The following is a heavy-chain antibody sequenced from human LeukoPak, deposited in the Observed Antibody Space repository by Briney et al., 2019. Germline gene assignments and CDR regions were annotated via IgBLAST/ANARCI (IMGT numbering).Heavy chain of an antibody. CDR1: GGSISSSSYY. CDR3: ACGSNNWYNWFDP. CDR2: IYYSGST. J-gene: IGHJ5*02. V-gene: IGHV4-39*07. D-gene: IGHD1-1*01. Sequence: SETLSLTCTVSGGSISSSSYYWGWIRQPPGKGLEWIGSIYYSGSTYYNPSLKSRVTISVDTSKNQFSLKLSSVTAADTAVYYCACGSNNWYNWFDPWGQGTLVTVSS.